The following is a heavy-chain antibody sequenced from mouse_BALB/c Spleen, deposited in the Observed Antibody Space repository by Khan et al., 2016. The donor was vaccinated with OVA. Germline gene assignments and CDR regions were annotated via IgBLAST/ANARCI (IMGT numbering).Heavy chain of an antibody. Sequence: VKLLESGPGLVAPSQSLSITCTVSGFSLTDYGVSWIRQPPGKSLEWLGVIWGGGNTYYNSALRSRLSISTDNSKSQVFLEMSSLQTDDTAMYYCAKGVWSYYYALDYWGQGTSVTVSS. CDR2: IWGGGNT. V-gene: IGHV2-6-5*01. J-gene: IGHJ4*01. CDR1: GFSLTDYG. CDR3: AKGVWSYYYALDY.